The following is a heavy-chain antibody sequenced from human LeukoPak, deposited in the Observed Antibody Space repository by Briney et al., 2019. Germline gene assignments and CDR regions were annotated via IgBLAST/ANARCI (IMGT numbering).Heavy chain of an antibody. Sequence: GGSLRLSCAASGFTFSSYGMHWVRQAPGKGLEWVAVIWYDGSNKYYADSVKGRFTISRDNSKNTLYLQMNSLRAEDTAVYYCARVSSNYEGYYFDYWGQGTLVTVSS. J-gene: IGHJ4*02. CDR2: IWYDGSNK. CDR3: ARVSSNYEGYYFDY. CDR1: GFTFSSYG. D-gene: IGHD4-11*01. V-gene: IGHV3-33*08.